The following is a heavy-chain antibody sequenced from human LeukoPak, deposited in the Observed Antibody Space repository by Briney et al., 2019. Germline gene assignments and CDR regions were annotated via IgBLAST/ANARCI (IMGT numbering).Heavy chain of an antibody. V-gene: IGHV1-2*02. CDR1: GYKFTGYY. Sequence: VSVKVSCKASGYKFTGYYMHWVRQAPGQGLEWMGWINPNSGDSHHAQKFQGRVTMTRDTSISTAYMELSRLRSDDTAVYYCAREIGGILVFDYWGQGTLVTVSS. CDR2: INPNSGDS. CDR3: AREIGGILVFDY. D-gene: IGHD5-18*01. J-gene: IGHJ4*02.